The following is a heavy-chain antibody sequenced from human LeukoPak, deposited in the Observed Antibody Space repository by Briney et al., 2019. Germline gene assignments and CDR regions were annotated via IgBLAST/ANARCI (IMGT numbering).Heavy chain of an antibody. D-gene: IGHD2-21*02. J-gene: IGHJ6*02. CDR1: GFTFDDYA. V-gene: IGHV3-9*01. CDR2: ISWNSGSI. CDR3: AKEHKRRYCGGDCFPDSGGMDV. Sequence: GRSLRLSCAASGFTFDDYAMHWVRQAPGKGLEWVSGISWNSGSIGYADSVKGRFTISRDNAKNSLYLQMNSLRAEDTALYYCAKEHKRRYCGGDCFPDSGGMDVWGQGTTVTVSS.